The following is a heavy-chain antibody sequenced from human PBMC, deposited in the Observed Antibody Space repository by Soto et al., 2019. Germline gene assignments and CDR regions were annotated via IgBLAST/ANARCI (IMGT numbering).Heavy chain of an antibody. Sequence: GGSLRLSCAASGFTFDDYAMHWVRQAPGKGLEWVSGISWNSGSIGYADSVKGRFTISRDNAKNSLYLQMNSLRAEDTALYYCAKPSNDYGDYMGLRAGFDYWGQGTLVTVSS. CDR3: AKPSNDYGDYMGLRAGFDY. D-gene: IGHD4-17*01. CDR1: GFTFDDYA. V-gene: IGHV3-9*01. J-gene: IGHJ4*02. CDR2: ISWNSGSI.